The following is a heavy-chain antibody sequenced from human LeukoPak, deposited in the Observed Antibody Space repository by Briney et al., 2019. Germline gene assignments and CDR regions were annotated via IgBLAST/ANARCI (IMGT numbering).Heavy chain of an antibody. CDR1: GVTFSSYA. D-gene: IGHD3-22*01. CDR2: ISGSGGST. Sequence: GGSLRLSCAASGVTFSSYAMSWVRQAPGKGLEWVSAISGSGGSTYYADSVKGRFTISRDNAKNTLYLQMNSLRAEDTAVYYCAKDPYYYDSSGLNWFDPWGQGTLVTVSS. J-gene: IGHJ5*02. V-gene: IGHV3-23*01. CDR3: AKDPYYYDSSGLNWFDP.